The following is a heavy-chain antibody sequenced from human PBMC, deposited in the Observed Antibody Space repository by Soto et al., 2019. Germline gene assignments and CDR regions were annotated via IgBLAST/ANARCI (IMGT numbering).Heavy chain of an antibody. CDR1: GFIFNNYA. Sequence: TGGSLRLSCVASGFIFNNYAMSWVRRAPGKGLEWVAANTGRGTSTYVSDSVKGRFAISRDNSKKTLFLELNNLRAEDTATYYCAKDWRTYWSGYVVYFDSWGQGTLVTV. CDR2: NTGRGTST. D-gene: IGHD3-3*01. J-gene: IGHJ4*02. V-gene: IGHV3-23*01. CDR3: AKDWRTYWSGYVVYFDS.